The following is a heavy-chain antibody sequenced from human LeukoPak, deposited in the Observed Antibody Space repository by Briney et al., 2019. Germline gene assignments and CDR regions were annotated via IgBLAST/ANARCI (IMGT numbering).Heavy chain of an antibody. D-gene: IGHD2-8*01. CDR3: ARDGPKYCSNGVCYAPVDP. Sequence: GGSLRLSCAASGFTFSSYSMNWVRQDPGKGLEWVSSISSGSSYIYYADSVKGRFTISRDNGKNSLYLQMTSLRAEDTAVYYCARDGPKYCSNGVCYAPVDPWGQGTLFTVSS. CDR1: GFTFSSYS. J-gene: IGHJ5*02. V-gene: IGHV3-21*01. CDR2: ISSGSSYI.